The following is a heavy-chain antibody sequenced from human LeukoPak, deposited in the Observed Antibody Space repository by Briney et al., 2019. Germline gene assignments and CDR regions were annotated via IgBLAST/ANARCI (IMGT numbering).Heavy chain of an antibody. V-gene: IGHV3-21*01. CDR2: ISSNSSYI. D-gene: IGHD2-21*02. J-gene: IGHJ4*02. CDR1: GFAFITYS. CDR3: ARAQKIVVVTAIRGLKGFDY. Sequence: GGSLRLSCAASGFAFITYSMNWVRQAPGKGLEWVSSISSNSSYIHYADSLKGRFTISRDNAKNSLYLQMNSLRAEDTAVYYCARAQKIVVVTAIRGLKGFDYWGQGTLVTVSS.